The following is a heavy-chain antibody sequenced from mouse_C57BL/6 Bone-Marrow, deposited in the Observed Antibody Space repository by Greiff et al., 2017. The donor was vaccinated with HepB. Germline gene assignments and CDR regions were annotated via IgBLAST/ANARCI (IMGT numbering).Heavy chain of an antibody. CDR3: ARRASVRSWFAL. Sequence: VQLQQPGAEFVKPGASVKLSCTASGYTFTSYWMQWVKQRPGQGLEWIGEIDPSDSYINYAHKFKGKATITADTSSSTAYMQLSSLTSEDSAVYYCARRASVRSWFALGDRGKRASVSA. D-gene: IGHD2-14*01. CDR1: GYTFTSYW. J-gene: IGHJ3*01. CDR2: IDPSDSYI. V-gene: IGHV1-50*01.